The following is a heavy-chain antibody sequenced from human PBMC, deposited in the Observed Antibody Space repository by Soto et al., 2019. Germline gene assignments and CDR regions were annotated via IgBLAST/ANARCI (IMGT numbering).Heavy chain of an antibody. D-gene: IGHD3-22*01. CDR1: GFTFSSYA. V-gene: IGHV3-23*01. Sequence: EVQLLESGGGLVQPGGSLRLSCAASGFTFSSYAMSWVRQAPGKGLEWVSGISGSGGSTYHADSVKGRFTISRDNSKNTLYLQMNSLRAEDTAVYYCAKGYSYDSSGYRWGYYFDYWGQGTLVTVSS. CDR2: ISGSGGST. J-gene: IGHJ4*02. CDR3: AKGYSYDSSGYRWGYYFDY.